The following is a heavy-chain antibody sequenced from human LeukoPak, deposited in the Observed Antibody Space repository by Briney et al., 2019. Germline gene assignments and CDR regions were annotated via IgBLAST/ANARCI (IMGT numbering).Heavy chain of an antibody. CDR2: IYSGGST. D-gene: IGHD1-26*01. CDR1: GFTVSSNY. Sequence: AGGSLRLSCAASGFTVSSNYMNWVRQAPGKGLEWVSVIYSGGSTYYTDSVKGRFTISRDNSKNTLYLQMNSLSAEDTAVYYCARRGIVLGAAPVLKYSFDYWGQGTLVTVSS. CDR3: ARRGIVLGAAPVLKYSFDY. J-gene: IGHJ4*02. V-gene: IGHV3-53*01.